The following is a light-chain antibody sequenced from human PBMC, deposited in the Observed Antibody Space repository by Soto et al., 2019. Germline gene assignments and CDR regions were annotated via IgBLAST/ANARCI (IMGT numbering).Light chain of an antibody. V-gene: IGKV3-15*01. CDR3: QQYNNWPPWT. CDR2: GAS. CDR1: QSVSTN. J-gene: IGKJ1*01. Sequence: VMTQSPATLSVSPGERATLSCRASQSVSTNLAWYQHKPGQAPRLLIYGASTRATGTPARFTGSGSGTEFTLTISSLQSEDFAVYYCQQYNNWPPWTFGQGTKV.